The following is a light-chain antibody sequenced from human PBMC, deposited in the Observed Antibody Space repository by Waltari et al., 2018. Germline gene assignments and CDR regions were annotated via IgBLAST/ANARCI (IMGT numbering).Light chain of an antibody. CDR1: KLGDKH. J-gene: IGLJ2*01. CDR2: QDN. V-gene: IGLV3-1*01. CDR3: QAWDSITVV. Sequence: SYELTQPPSVSVSPGQTASITCSGDKLGDKHACWYQQKPSQSPVLVIYQDNNRPSGIPERFSGSNSGNTATLTISGTQAMDEADYYCQAWDSITVVFGGGTKLTVL.